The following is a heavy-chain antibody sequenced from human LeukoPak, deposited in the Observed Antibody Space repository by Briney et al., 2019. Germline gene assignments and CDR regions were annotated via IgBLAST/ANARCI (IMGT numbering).Heavy chain of an antibody. CDR3: ARGAGYSYVLYYFDY. Sequence: PGRSLRLSCAASGFTFDDYAMHWVRQAPGKGLEWVSGISWNSGSIGYADSVKGRFTISRDNAKNSLYLQMNSLRPEDMALDYCARGAGYSYVLYYFDYWGQGTLVTVSS. CDR2: ISWNSGSI. V-gene: IGHV3-9*03. J-gene: IGHJ4*02. CDR1: GFTFDDYA. D-gene: IGHD5-18*01.